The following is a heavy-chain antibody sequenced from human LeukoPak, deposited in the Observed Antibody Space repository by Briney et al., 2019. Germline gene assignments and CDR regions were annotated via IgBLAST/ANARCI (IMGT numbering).Heavy chain of an antibody. D-gene: IGHD6-13*01. V-gene: IGHV4-34*01. CDR1: GGSFSGYY. J-gene: IGHJ1*01. Sequence: SETLSLTCAVYGGSFSGYYWSWIRQPPGKGLEWIGEINHSGSTNYNPSLRSRVTISVDTSKNQFSLKLSSVTAADTAVYYCAGSSSWYLRYFQHWGQGTLVTVSS. CDR3: AGSSSWYLRYFQH. CDR2: INHSGST.